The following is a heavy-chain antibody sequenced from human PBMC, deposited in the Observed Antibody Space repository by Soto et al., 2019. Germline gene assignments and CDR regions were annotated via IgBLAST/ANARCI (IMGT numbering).Heavy chain of an antibody. CDR2: IYWDDDK. Sequence: QITLKESGPTLVKPTQTLTLTCTFSGFSLSTSGVGVGWIRQPPGKALEWLALIYWDDDKRYSPSLKSRLTITKDTPKTPVVLTMTNMDPVDTATYYCAHSSVNYDYIWGSYRSSGFDYWGQGTLVTVSS. D-gene: IGHD3-16*02. CDR3: AHSSVNYDYIWGSYRSSGFDY. CDR1: GFSLSTSGVG. V-gene: IGHV2-5*02. J-gene: IGHJ4*02.